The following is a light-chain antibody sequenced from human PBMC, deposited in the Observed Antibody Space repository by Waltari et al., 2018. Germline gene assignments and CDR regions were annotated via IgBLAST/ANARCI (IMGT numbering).Light chain of an antibody. CDR1: VSYSSNNKSS. Sequence: VSYSSNNKSSVADYRRKQGQRTRLLIYWASTRESGVPDRLSGRGAGTDVSLPTSSLQDEDVAVYYCQQYYSTPWTFGQGTKVEIK. V-gene: IGKV4-1*01. J-gene: IGKJ1*01. CDR3: QQYYSTPWT. CDR2: WAS.